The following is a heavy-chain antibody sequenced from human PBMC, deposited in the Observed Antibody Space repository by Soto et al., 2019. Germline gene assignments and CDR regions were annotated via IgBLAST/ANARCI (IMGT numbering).Heavy chain of an antibody. CDR3: ARAISSGGRFSGMDV. D-gene: IGHD3-16*01. J-gene: IGHJ6*02. CDR2: ITPVLDMA. V-gene: IGHV1-69*02. CDR1: GGTFSSNT. Sequence: QVQLVQSGAEVKKPGSSVRVSCTASGGTFSSNTLSWVRQAPGQGLEWMGRITPVLDMADYEQKFQDRLTITADKSTTTVYMELGSLRSEDTAIYYCARAISSGGRFSGMDVWGQGTTVTVSS.